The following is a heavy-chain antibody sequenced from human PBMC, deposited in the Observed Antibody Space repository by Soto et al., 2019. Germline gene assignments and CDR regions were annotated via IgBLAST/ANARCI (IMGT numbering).Heavy chain of an antibody. D-gene: IGHD3-10*01. CDR2: INAGNGNT. V-gene: IGHV1-3*05. Sequence: QVQLVQSGAEEKKPGASVKVSCKASGYTFTSYAMHWVRQAPGQRLEWMGWINAGNGNTKYSQKFQGRVTITRDTSASTAYMELSSLRSEDTAVYCCASEDWGVRGVPARWGQGTLVTVSS. CDR1: GYTFTSYA. J-gene: IGHJ4*02. CDR3: ASEDWGVRGVPAR.